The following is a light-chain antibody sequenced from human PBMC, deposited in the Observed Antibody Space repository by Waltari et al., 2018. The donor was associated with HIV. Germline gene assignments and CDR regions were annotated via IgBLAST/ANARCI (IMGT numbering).Light chain of an antibody. CDR2: PDN. V-gene: IGLV3-1*01. CDR3: QSWDSSTAV. J-gene: IGLJ2*01. Sequence: SYELTQPPSVSVSPGQTASIPGSGDNLGYKYPCWYQQIPVQSPVLVIHPDNKRPSWIPDRFSGSTSGNTATLTISGTQAMYEAYYYCQSWDSSTAVFGGGTKLTVL. CDR1: NLGYKY.